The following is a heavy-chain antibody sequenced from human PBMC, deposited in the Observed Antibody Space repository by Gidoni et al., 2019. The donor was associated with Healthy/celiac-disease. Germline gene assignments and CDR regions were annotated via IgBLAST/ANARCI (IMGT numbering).Heavy chain of an antibody. D-gene: IGHD4-17*01. Sequence: QVQLVQSGAEVKKPGSSVKVSCKASGGTSSSSTISWVRQAPGQGLEWMGRIIPILGIANYAQKFQGRVTITADKSTSTAYMELSSLRSEDTAVYYCARDFYGGPKMTEGPFDPWGQGTLVTVSS. CDR2: IIPILGIA. J-gene: IGHJ5*02. CDR1: GGTSSSST. CDR3: ARDFYGGPKMTEGPFDP. V-gene: IGHV1-69*08.